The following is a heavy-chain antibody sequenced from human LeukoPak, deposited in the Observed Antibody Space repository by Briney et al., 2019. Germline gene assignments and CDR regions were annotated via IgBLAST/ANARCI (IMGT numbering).Heavy chain of an antibody. CDR1: GGSISSSSYY. CDR3: ARQSVLMVYARDY. J-gene: IGHJ4*02. Sequence: SETLSLXCTVSGGSISSSSYYWGWSRQPPGKGLEWIGSIYYSGITYYNPSLKSRVTISVDTSKNQFSLKLSSVTAADTAVYYCARQSVLMVYARDYWGQGTLVTVSS. D-gene: IGHD2-8*01. V-gene: IGHV4-39*01. CDR2: IYYSGIT.